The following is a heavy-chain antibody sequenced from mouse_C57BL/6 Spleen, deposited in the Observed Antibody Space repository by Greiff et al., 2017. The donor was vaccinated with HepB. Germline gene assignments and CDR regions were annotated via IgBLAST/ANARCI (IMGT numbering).Heavy chain of an antibody. D-gene: IGHD2-1*01. CDR2: IDPETGGT. Sequence: LVESGAELVRPGASVTLSCKASGYTFTDYEMHWVKQTPVHGLEWIGAIDPETGGTAYNQKFKGKAILTADKSSSTAYMELRSLTSEDSAVYYWTRGEGNYGFFDYWGQGTTLTVSS. CDR1: GYTFTDYE. J-gene: IGHJ2*01. CDR3: TRGEGNYGFFDY. V-gene: IGHV1-15*01.